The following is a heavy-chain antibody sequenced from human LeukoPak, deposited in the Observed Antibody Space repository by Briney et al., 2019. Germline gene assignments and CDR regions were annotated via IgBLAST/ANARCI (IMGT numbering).Heavy chain of an antibody. Sequence: SETLSLTCAVYGGSFSGYYWSWIRQPPGKGLEWIGEINHSGSTNYNPSLKSRDTISVDASKNQFSLKLSSVTAADTAVYYCARGGVGRRWLHLWYFDLWGRGTLVTVSS. J-gene: IGHJ2*01. D-gene: IGHD5-24*01. CDR3: ARGGVGRRWLHLWYFDL. CDR2: INHSGST. V-gene: IGHV4-34*01. CDR1: GGSFSGYY.